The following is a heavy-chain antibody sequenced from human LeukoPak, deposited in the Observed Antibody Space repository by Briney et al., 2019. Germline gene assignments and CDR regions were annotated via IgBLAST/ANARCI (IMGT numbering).Heavy chain of an antibody. V-gene: IGHV3-30*02. CDR1: GFTFSSYG. CDR3: AKDQHYYDSSGLYFDY. D-gene: IGHD3-22*01. CDR2: IRYDGSNK. Sequence: GRSLRLSCAASGFTFSSYGMHWVRQAPGKGLEWVAFIRYDGSNKYYADSVKGQFTISRDNSKNTLYLQMNSLRAEDTAVYYCAKDQHYYDSSGLYFDYWGQGTLVTVSS. J-gene: IGHJ4*02.